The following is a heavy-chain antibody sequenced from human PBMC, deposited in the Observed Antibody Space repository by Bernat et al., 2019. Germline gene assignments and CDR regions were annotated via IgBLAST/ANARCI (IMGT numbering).Heavy chain of an antibody. CDR2: IYHSGST. V-gene: IGHV4-4*02. J-gene: IGHJ4*02. CDR1: GGFISSSNW. CDR3: ARVAVVPGAKGGFGS. Sequence: QVQLQESGPGLVKPSGTLSLTCAVSGGFISSSNWWSWVRQPPGKGLEWIGEIYHSGSTNYNPSLKSRVTISVDKSKNQFSLNLSSVSAADTAVYYCARVAVVPGAKGGFGSWGQGTLVTVAS. D-gene: IGHD2-2*01.